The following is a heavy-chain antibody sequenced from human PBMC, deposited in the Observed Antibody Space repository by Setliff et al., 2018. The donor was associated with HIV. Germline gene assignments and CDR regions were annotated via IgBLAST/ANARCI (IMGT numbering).Heavy chain of an antibody. CDR1: GYSFTRYD. CDR3: ARDFGRTLDY. J-gene: IGHJ4*02. V-gene: IGHV1-18*01. Sequence: ASVKVSCKASGYSFTRYDVTWVRQAPGQGLEWMGGISGHNGDTKYPQKFQGRVTMTTDTSTNTAYMELRSLTSDDTAVYYCARDFGRTLDYWGRGTLVTVSS. CDR2: ISGHNGDT. D-gene: IGHD3-3*01.